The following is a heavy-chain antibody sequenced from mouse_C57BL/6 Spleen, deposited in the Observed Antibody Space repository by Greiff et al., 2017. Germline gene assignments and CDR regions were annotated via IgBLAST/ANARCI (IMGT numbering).Heavy chain of an antibody. J-gene: IGHJ2*01. CDR2: INPSTGGT. CDR3: ASPWGFDY. D-gene: IGHD4-1*01. Sequence: VQLQQSGPELVKPGASVKISCKASGYSFTGYYMNWVKQSPETSLEWIGEINPSTGGTTYNQKFKAKATLTVDKSSSTAYMQLKSLTSEDSAVYYCASPWGFDYWGQGTTLTVSS. V-gene: IGHV1-42*01. CDR1: GYSFTGYY.